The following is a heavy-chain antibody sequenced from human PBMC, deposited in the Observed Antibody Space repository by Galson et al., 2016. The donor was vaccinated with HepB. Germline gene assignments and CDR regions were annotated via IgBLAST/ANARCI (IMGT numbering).Heavy chain of an antibody. J-gene: IGHJ4*02. Sequence: LSLXXTVXXXSISSXXXYXXXIRQXPGEXXXWIGHIDYSGSTYYNPSLKSGVTISRDTSKSQFFLKLSSVTSADTAVYYCAGAARSGSFAFDXWGQGAXVTXXS. D-gene: IGHD6-25*01. CDR3: AGAARSGSFAFDX. CDR2: IDYSGST. CDR1: XXSISSXXXY. V-gene: IGHV4-31*03.